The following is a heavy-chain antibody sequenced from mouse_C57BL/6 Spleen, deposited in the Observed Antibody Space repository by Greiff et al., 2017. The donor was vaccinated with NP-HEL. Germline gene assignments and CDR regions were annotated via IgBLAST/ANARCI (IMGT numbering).Heavy chain of an antibody. D-gene: IGHD2-3*01. CDR1: GYTFTDYE. J-gene: IGHJ3*01. V-gene: IGHV1-15*01. Sequence: QVQLQQSGAELVRPGASVTLSCKASGYTFTDYEMHWVKQTPVHGLEWIGAIDPETGGTAYNQKFKGKAILTADKSSSTAYMELRSLTSEDSAVYYCTRQDRGIYDGYYGWFAYWGQGTLVTVSA. CDR3: TRQDRGIYDGYYGWFAY. CDR2: IDPETGGT.